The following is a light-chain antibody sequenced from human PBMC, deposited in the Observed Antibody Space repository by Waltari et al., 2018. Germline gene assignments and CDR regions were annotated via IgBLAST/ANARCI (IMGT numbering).Light chain of an antibody. Sequence: DVVMTQSPLSLPVTLGQAASISCRSRQSRLYGDGDTYLNWFHQRPGQSPRRLIYKVSNRDSGVPDRFSGSGSGTDFTLKISRVEAEDVGVYYCMHSVTWPWTFGQGTKVEIK. CDR2: KVS. CDR3: MHSVTWPWT. J-gene: IGKJ1*01. CDR1: QSRLYGDGDTY. V-gene: IGKV2-30*01.